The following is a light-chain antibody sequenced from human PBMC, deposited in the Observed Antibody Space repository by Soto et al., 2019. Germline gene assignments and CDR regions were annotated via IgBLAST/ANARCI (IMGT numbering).Light chain of an antibody. J-gene: IGKJ1*01. CDR3: QQYNDWPQT. V-gene: IGKV1-33*01. Sequence: DIQMTQSPSSLSASVGDRVTITCQASQDISNYLNWYQQKPGKAPKLLIYDASNLETGVPSRFSGSGSGTDFTFTISSLQPEDFAVYYCQQYNDWPQTFGLGTKVEIK. CDR2: DAS. CDR1: QDISNY.